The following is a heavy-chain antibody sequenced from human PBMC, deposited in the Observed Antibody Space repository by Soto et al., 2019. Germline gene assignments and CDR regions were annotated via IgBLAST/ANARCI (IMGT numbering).Heavy chain of an antibody. CDR2: FYYSGST. D-gene: IGHD2-2*01. J-gene: IGHJ6*02. Sequence: QLQLQESGPGLVKPSETLSLTCSVSGGSLSSGPYSWGWIRQPPGKGLEWIGTFYYSGSTHYNPYLPTRVTISVDTSKTQFPLKVTSVTAADTAMYYFARLGGYCSSTSCYGYYGMDVWGQGTTVTVSS. CDR1: GGSLSSGPYS. V-gene: IGHV4-39*01. CDR3: ARLGGYCSSTSCYGYYGMDV.